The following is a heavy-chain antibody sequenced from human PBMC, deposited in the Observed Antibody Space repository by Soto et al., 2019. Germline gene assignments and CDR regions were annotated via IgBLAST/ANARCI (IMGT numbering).Heavy chain of an antibody. J-gene: IGHJ6*02. Sequence: KPSETLSLTCSVSGAYVTTYFWSWIRQPAGKGLDWIGRIYPSGNSDYNPSLKSRVTMSVDSSTNQFSLRLTSVTAAYTAIYYCVSESRNHYNGIEVWGQGTTVTVSS. CDR1: GAYVTTYF. D-gene: IGHD2-2*02. CDR2: IYPSGNS. V-gene: IGHV4-4*07. CDR3: VSESRNHYNGIEV.